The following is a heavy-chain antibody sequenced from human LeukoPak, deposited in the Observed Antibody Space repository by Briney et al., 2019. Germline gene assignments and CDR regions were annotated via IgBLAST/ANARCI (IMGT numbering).Heavy chain of an antibody. J-gene: IGHJ3*02. CDR2: INPNNGVT. Sequence: ASVKVSCKASGYTFTGYYMHWVRQAPGQGLEWMGWINPNNGVTSYAQKFQGRVTMTRDTSISTAYMELSRLRSDDTAVYYCARGPDAFDIWGQGTMVTVSS. V-gene: IGHV1-2*02. CDR3: ARGPDAFDI. CDR1: GYTFTGYY.